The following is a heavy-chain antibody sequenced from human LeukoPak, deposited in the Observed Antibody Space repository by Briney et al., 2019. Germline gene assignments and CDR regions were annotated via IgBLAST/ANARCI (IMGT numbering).Heavy chain of an antibody. CDR3: ARARYYYDSSGYYYPHYFDY. V-gene: IGHV3-11*01. D-gene: IGHD3-22*01. CDR1: GFTFSDYY. Sequence: GGSLRLSCAASGFTFSDYYMSWIRQAPGKGLEWVSYISSSGSTIYYADSVKGRFTISRDNAKNSLYLQMNSLRAEDTAVYYCARARYYYDSSGYYYPHYFDYWGQGTLVTVSS. CDR2: ISSSGSTI. J-gene: IGHJ4*02.